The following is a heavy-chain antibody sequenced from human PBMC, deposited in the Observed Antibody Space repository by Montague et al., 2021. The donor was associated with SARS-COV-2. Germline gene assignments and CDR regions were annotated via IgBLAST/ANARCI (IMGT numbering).Heavy chain of an antibody. V-gene: IGHV3-21*01. CDR1: GFTFSSYS. CDR2: ISSSSSYI. D-gene: IGHD3-10*01. CDR3: ARDVDYYGSGSYSDPYYYYGMDV. Sequence: SLRLSCAASGFTFSSYSMNWVRQAPGKGLEWVASISSSSSYIYYADSVKGRFTISRDNAKNSLYLQMNSLSAEDTAVYYCARDVDYYGSGSYSDPYYYYGMDVWGQGTTVTVSS. J-gene: IGHJ6*02.